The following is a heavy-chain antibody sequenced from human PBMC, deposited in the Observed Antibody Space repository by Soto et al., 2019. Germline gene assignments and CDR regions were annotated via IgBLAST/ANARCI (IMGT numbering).Heavy chain of an antibody. V-gene: IGHV3-7*01. J-gene: IGHJ4*02. Sequence: EVQLVESGGGLVQPGGSLRLPCAASGFSFSTYWMSWVRQAPGKGLEWVANINQDGSEKYYVDSVKGRFTISRDNAKNSLYLQMNSLRAEDTAVYHCAAISTGPRPDYWGQGTLVTVSS. D-gene: IGHD4-4*01. CDR1: GFSFSTYW. CDR2: INQDGSEK. CDR3: AAISTGPRPDY.